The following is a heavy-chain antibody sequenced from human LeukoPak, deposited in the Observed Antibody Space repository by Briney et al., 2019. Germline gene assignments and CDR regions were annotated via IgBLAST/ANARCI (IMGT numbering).Heavy chain of an antibody. D-gene: IGHD6-13*01. Sequence: SETLSLTCTVSGGSISSYYWSWIRQHPGKGLEWIGYIYYSGSTYYNPSLKSRVTISVDTSKNQFSLKLSSVTAADTAVYYCAREEKSSWYNAFDIWGQGTMVTVSS. CDR2: IYYSGST. V-gene: IGHV4-59*06. CDR1: GGSISSYY. CDR3: AREEKSSWYNAFDI. J-gene: IGHJ3*02.